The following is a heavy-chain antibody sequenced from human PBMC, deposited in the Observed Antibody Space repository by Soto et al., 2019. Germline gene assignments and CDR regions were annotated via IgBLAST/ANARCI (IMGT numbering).Heavy chain of an antibody. CDR3: ARGGWSLDY. CDR2: IHYSGST. V-gene: IGHV4-59*11. CDR1: GGSIISHY. J-gene: IGHJ4*02. D-gene: IGHD2-15*01. Sequence: QVQLQESGPGLVKPSETLSLTCSVSGGSIISHYWSWIRQPPGKGLEWIGDIHYSGSTDYNPSLKIRLTISVDTSKNQFSLKLSSVTAADTAVYYCARGGWSLDYWGQGTLVTVSS.